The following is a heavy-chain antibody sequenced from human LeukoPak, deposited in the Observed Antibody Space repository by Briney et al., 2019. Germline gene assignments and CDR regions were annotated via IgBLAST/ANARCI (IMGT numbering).Heavy chain of an antibody. CDR2: ICSGGRT. CDR3: ARRGLSFGVVTSYNWFDP. Sequence: GGALRLSCAASGFTVSRNYMSWVCQAPGKGLEWVSVICSGGRTYYADSAKGRFTISRDTSKKTLYLQINSLRAEDTAVYFCARRGLSFGVVTSYNWFDPWGQGSLVTVSS. D-gene: IGHD3-3*01. J-gene: IGHJ5*02. V-gene: IGHV3-53*01. CDR1: GFTVSRNY.